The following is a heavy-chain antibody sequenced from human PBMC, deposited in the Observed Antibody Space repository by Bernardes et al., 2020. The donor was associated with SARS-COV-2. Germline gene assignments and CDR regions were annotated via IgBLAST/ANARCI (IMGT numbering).Heavy chain of an antibody. CDR2: ISSAGHT. Sequence: GGSLRLSCSASGFTFNTYAMTWVRQAPGKGLECVSAISSAGHTYYVDSVKGRFTISRDNSKNKLYMQMDSLRAEDTAVYYCAKNSGSLLWLHQARPLDFWGQGALVTVSS. CDR3: AKNSGSLLWLHQARPLDF. D-gene: IGHD3-10*01. CDR1: GFTFNTYA. J-gene: IGHJ4*02. V-gene: IGHV3-23*01.